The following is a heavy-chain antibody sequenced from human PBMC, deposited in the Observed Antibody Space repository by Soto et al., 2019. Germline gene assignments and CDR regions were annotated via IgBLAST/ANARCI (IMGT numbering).Heavy chain of an antibody. V-gene: IGHV4-34*01. J-gene: IGHJ4*02. CDR3: ARGQHDIWSGYYTSGFDY. CDR2: INHSGRT. D-gene: IGHD3-3*01. Sequence: QVQLQQWGAGLLKPSETLSLTCAVYGGSFSGYYWSWIRQPPGKGLEWIGEINHSGRTNYNPSLKSRVTISVDTPKNQFSLMLSSVTAADTAVYYCARGQHDIWSGYYTSGFDYWGQGTLVTVSS. CDR1: GGSFSGYY.